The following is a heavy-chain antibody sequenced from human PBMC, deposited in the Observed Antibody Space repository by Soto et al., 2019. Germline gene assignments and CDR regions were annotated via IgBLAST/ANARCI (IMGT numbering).Heavy chain of an antibody. D-gene: IGHD6-25*01. Sequence: EVQLVESGGGLVQPGRSLRLSCATSGFTFDDFAMHWVRQAPGKGLEWVSIITWNGGTVAYADSVKGRFTVSRDSARNSLYLQMNSLRPEDTALYYCAKDSGRDGSAPVDYWGQGTLVTVSS. CDR3: AKDSGRDGSAPVDY. CDR2: ITWNGGTV. V-gene: IGHV3-9*01. CDR1: GFTFDDFA. J-gene: IGHJ4*02.